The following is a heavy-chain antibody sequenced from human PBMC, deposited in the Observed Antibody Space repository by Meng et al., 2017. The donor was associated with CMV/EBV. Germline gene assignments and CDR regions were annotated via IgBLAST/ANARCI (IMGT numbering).Heavy chain of an antibody. CDR2: NRSDGSAT. CDR3: VRSSGWSLFDY. J-gene: IGHJ4*02. V-gene: IGHV1-2*02. CDR1: GDTCSDYY. Sequence: VGLMQSGAGVMEDRAPVEVSCNNSGDTCSDYYMHWVRQAPGQGLEWVGWNRSDGSATNYAQKVRGRVTMTRDASVSTAYMELSGMTSDDTAVYFWVRSSGWSLFDYWGPGAMVTVSS. D-gene: IGHD6-19*01.